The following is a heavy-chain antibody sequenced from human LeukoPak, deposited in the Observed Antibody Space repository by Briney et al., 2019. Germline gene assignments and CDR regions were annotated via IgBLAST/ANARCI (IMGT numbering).Heavy chain of an antibody. J-gene: IGHJ4*02. Sequence: SETLSLTCTVSGYSISSGYYWGWIRQPPGKGLEWIGEINHSGSTNYNPSLKSRVTISVDTSKNQFSLKLSSVTAADTAVYYCARAGYCSGGSCHPIFDYWGQGTLVTVSS. D-gene: IGHD2-15*01. CDR3: ARAGYCSGGSCHPIFDY. CDR2: INHSGST. V-gene: IGHV4-38-2*02. CDR1: GYSISSGYY.